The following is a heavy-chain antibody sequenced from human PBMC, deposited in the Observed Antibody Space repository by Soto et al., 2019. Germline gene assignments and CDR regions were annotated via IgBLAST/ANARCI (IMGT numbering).Heavy chain of an antibody. V-gene: IGHV3-7*01. CDR3: ARGLWSSSYYFDF. D-gene: IGHD6-6*01. CDR2: IRPDGSEK. J-gene: IGHJ4*02. Sequence: VQLVESGGGLVQPGGSLRLSCAASGFTFSSYWMSWVRQAPGKGLEWVANIRPDGSEKYYVDSVKGRFTISRDNAKNSLYLQMNSLRPEDTAVYYCARGLWSSSYYFDFWGQGTLVTVSS. CDR1: GFTFSSYW.